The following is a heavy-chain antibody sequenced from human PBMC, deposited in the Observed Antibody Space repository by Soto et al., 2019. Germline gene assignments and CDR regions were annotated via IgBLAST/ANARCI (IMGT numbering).Heavy chain of an antibody. J-gene: IGHJ4*02. CDR2: IYPGDSDS. Sequence: GEALEISCKGSGFTFASYWIAWGRQKPGKGLEWMGIIYPGDSDSSYSPSFQGQVTISADKSINTAYLHWSSLKASDTAIYYCAKHEGYCSTTTCSNFDYWGQGTLVTVS. D-gene: IGHD2-2*01. V-gene: IGHV5-51*01. CDR1: GFTFASYW. CDR3: AKHEGYCSTTTCSNFDY.